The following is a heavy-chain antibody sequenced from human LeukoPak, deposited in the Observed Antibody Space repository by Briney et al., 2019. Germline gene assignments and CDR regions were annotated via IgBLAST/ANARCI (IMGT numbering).Heavy chain of an antibody. CDR1: GFSFSTYA. J-gene: IGHJ5*01. V-gene: IGHV3-30*01. CDR2: ISYDGSNN. D-gene: IGHD5-12*01. CDR3: ARTLYAGYEPFDC. Sequence: GGSLRLSRAASGFSFSTYAMHWVRQAPGKGLEWVAIISYDGSNNYYADSVKGRFTISRDNSKNTLYLQMNTLRAEDTAVYYCARTLYAGYEPFDCWGQGTLVTVSS.